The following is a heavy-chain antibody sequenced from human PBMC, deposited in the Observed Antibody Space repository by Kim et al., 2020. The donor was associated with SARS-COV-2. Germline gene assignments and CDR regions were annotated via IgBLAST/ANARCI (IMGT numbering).Heavy chain of an antibody. V-gene: IGHV3-53*04. CDR1: GFTVSSNY. CDR3: ARDGYSSGWYDFDY. J-gene: IGHJ4*01. D-gene: IGHD6-19*01. Sequence: GGSLRLSCAASGFTVSSNYMSWVRQAPGKGLEWVSVIYSGDSTYYAESVRGRFTISRHNSKNTLYLQMNSLRAEDTAVYYCARDGYSSGWYDFDYWGHGTLGTVSS. CDR2: IYSGDST.